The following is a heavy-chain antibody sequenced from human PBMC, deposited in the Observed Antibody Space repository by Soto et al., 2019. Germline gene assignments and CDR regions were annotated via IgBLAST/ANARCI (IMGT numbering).Heavy chain of an antibody. V-gene: IGHV3-66*01. J-gene: IGHJ4*02. Sequence: EVQLVESGGGLVQPGGSLRLSCAASVTVTSNYMTWVRQAPGKGLEWVSVIYSAGSTYYADSVKGRFTISRDNSRNTLYLQMNGLRAEDTAVYYCARDTVAVAGKDDWGQGTLLTVSS. CDR1: VTVTSNY. CDR3: ARDTVAVAGKDD. CDR2: IYSAGST. D-gene: IGHD6-19*01.